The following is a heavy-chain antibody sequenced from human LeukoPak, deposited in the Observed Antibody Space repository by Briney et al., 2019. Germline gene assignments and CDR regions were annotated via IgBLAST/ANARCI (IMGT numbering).Heavy chain of an antibody. D-gene: IGHD2-2*02. CDR2: INPNSGGT. V-gene: IGHV1-2*02. J-gene: IGHJ5*02. CDR3: ARYFGYCSSTSCYTAETTNNWFDP. CDR1: GYTFTGYY. Sequence: ASVKVSCKASGYTFTGYYMHWVRQAPGQGLEWMGWINPNSGGTDYAQKFQGRVTMTRDTSISTAYMELSRLRSDDTAVYYCARYFGYCSSTSCYTAETTNNWFDPWGQGTLVTVSS.